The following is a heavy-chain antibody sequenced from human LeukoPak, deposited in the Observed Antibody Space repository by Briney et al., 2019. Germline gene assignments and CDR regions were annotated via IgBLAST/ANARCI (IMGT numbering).Heavy chain of an antibody. D-gene: IGHD4-17*01. CDR2: IYSGGST. CDR1: GFTVSSNY. CDR3: ARAGTTVIYGDSDAFDI. V-gene: IGHV3-66*01. Sequence: GGSLRLSCAAPGFTVSSNYMSWVRQAPGKGLEWVSVIYSGGSTYYADSVKGRFTNSRDNSKNTLYLQMNSLRAEDTAVYYCARAGTTVIYGDSDAFDIWGQGTMVTVSS. J-gene: IGHJ3*02.